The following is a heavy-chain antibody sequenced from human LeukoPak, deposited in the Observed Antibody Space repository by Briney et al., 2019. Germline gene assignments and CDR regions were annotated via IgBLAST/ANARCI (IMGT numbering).Heavy chain of an antibody. V-gene: IGHV4-4*02. CDR1: GGSITSTNW. Sequence: SETLSLTCGVSGGSITSTNWCRWVRQPPGQGLEWIGEVSLSGLTNYNPSLNSRVIMALDTSKNHLSLNLTSVTAADTAVYYCSRENGAFSPFGYWGQGTLVTVPS. CDR2: VSLSGLT. CDR3: SRENGAFSPFGY. J-gene: IGHJ4*02. D-gene: IGHD2-8*01.